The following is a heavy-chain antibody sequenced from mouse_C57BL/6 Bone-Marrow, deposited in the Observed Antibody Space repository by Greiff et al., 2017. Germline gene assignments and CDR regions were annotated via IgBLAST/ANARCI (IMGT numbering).Heavy chain of an antibody. V-gene: IGHV7-1*01. Sequence: EVKVVESGGGLVQSGRSLRLSCATSGFTFSDFYMEWVRQAPGKGLAWIAASRNKANDYTTEYSASVKGRFIVARSTSQINLYLQMKALRAEDNVIDYCAREWSYYECDWYFDVWGTGTTVTVSS. J-gene: IGHJ1*03. CDR2: SRNKANDYTT. CDR3: AREWSYYECDWYFDV. CDR1: GFTFSDFY. D-gene: IGHD2-4*01.